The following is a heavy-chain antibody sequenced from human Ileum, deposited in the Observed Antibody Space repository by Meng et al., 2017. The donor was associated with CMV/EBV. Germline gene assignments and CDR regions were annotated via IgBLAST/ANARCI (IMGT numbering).Heavy chain of an antibody. J-gene: IGHJ4*02. CDR3: ARISGTYQFDY. Sequence: GESLKISCAASGFTFSTYSISWVRQAPGKGLEWVSLIYNVHSSTYYADSVKGRFTLSRDNSKNTLSLQMDSLRAEDTAIYYCARISGTYQFDYWGQGTLVTVSS. V-gene: IGHV3-23*03. D-gene: IGHD1-26*01. CDR2: IYNVHSST. CDR1: GFTFSTYS.